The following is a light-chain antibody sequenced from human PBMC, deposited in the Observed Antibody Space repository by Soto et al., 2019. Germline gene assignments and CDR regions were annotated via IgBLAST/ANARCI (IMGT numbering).Light chain of an antibody. CDR2: KAS. CDR3: QQYNSFSRT. CDR1: QSISTW. Sequence: DIHMTQSPSTLSASVGDRVTITCRASQSISTWLAWYQQKPGRAPKLLIYKASSLESGVPSRFSGSGSGTEFTRTISSLQPDDSATHYCQQYNSFSRTFGQGTKVEIK. V-gene: IGKV1-5*03. J-gene: IGKJ1*01.